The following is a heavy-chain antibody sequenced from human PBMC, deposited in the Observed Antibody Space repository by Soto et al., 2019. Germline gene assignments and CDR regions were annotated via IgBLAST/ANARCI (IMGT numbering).Heavy chain of an antibody. CDR2: IHAGQGNT. J-gene: IGHJ5*02. V-gene: IGHV1-3*01. CDR1: GFIFSRST. CDR3: ARDFSLGGPVFWFDP. Sequence: QVHLVQSGAEMKKPGASLNVSCKASGFIFSRSTIHWVRQAPGQRLEWMGWIHAGQGNTKYSGQFQGGLTIDSDTSASTVYLLLNSLTSEDTAVYYCARDFSLGGPVFWFDPWGPGTLVTVSS. D-gene: IGHD2-8*01.